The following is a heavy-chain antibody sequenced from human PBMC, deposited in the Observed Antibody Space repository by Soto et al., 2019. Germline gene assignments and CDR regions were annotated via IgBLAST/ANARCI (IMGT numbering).Heavy chain of an antibody. CDR2: ISYDGSNK. V-gene: IGHV3-30*18. J-gene: IGHJ5*02. D-gene: IGHD1-26*01. CDR3: AKEVGAIWFDP. Sequence: GGSLRLSCAASGFTFSSYGMHWVRQAPGKGLEWVAVISYDGSNKYYADSVKGRFTISRDNSKNTLYLQMNSLRAEDTAVYYCAKEVGAIWFDPWGQGTLVTVSS. CDR1: GFTFSSYG.